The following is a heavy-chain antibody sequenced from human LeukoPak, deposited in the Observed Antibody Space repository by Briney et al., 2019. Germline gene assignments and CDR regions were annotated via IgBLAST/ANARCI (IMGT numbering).Heavy chain of an antibody. CDR3: ARDQGRYRRTPDY. Sequence: GSLRLSCAASGFTFSNAWMNWVRQAPGKGLEWAGRIKSKTDGGTTDYAAPVKGRFTISRDDSENTLYLQMNSLRAEDTAVYYCARDQGRYRRTPDYWGQGTLVTVSS. CDR2: IKSKTDGGTT. J-gene: IGHJ4*02. CDR1: GFTFSNAW. V-gene: IGHV3-15*07. D-gene: IGHD1-26*01.